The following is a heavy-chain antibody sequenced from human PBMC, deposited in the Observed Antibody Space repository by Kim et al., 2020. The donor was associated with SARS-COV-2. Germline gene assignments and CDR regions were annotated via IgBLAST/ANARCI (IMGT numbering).Heavy chain of an antibody. J-gene: IGHJ4*02. Sequence: SPSLKSRLTITKDTSKNQVVLTMTNMDPVDTATYYCAHRRVVGATTNFDYWGQGTLVTVSS. D-gene: IGHD1-26*01. V-gene: IGHV2-5*01. CDR3: AHRRVVGATTNFDY.